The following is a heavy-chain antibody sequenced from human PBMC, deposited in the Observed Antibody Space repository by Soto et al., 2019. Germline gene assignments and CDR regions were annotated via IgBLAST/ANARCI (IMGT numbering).Heavy chain of an antibody. J-gene: IGHJ5*02. D-gene: IGHD2-15*01. V-gene: IGHV1-2*04. CDR2: IKPNSGDT. CDR1: GYTFTGYY. CDR3: ARGIVVRGQGWFDP. Sequence: ASVKVSCKASGYTFTGYYIHWVRQAPGQGLEWMGWIKPNSGDTNLAQKFQGWVTMTRDTSISTTYMELSRLASDDTAAYFCARGIVVRGQGWFDPWGQVTLVTVSS.